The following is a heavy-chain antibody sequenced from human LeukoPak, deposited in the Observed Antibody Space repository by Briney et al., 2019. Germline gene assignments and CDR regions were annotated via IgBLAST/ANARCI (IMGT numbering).Heavy chain of an antibody. J-gene: IGHJ2*01. V-gene: IGHV4-4*07. Sequence: PSETLSLTSTVSGGSISSYYWSWIRQPAGKGLEWIGRIYTSGSTNYNPSLKSRVTMSVDTSKNQFSLKLSSVTAADTAVYYCARDQGYDFWSGYYGGYWYFDLWGRGTLVTVSS. CDR3: ARDQGYDFWSGYYGGYWYFDL. CDR1: GGSISSYY. D-gene: IGHD3-3*01. CDR2: IYTSGST.